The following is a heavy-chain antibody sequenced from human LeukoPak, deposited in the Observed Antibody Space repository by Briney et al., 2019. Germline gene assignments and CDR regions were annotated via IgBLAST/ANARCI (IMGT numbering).Heavy chain of an antibody. CDR1: GFTFSSYA. Sequence: PGGSLRLSCAASGFTFSSYAMSWVRQAPGKGLEWVSAISGSGGSTYYADSVKGRFTISRDNSKSTLYLQMNSLRAEDTAVYYCAKDIVVGYYYGMDVWGQGTTVTVSS. CDR3: AKDIVVGYYYGMDV. J-gene: IGHJ6*02. V-gene: IGHV3-23*01. CDR2: ISGSGGST. D-gene: IGHD2-2*01.